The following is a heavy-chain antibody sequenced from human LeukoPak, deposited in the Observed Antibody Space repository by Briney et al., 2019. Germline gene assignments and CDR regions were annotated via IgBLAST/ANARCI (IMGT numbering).Heavy chain of an antibody. CDR1: GFTVSSNY. CDR3: AKDHIYCSSTSCYLNYFDY. J-gene: IGHJ4*02. Sequence: GGSLRLSCAASGFTVSSNYMSWVRQAPGKGLEWVSVIYSGGSTYYADSVKGRFTISRDNSKNTLYLQMNSLRAEDTAVYYCAKDHIYCSSTSCYLNYFDYWGQGTLVTVSS. CDR2: IYSGGST. D-gene: IGHD2-2*01. V-gene: IGHV3-53*01.